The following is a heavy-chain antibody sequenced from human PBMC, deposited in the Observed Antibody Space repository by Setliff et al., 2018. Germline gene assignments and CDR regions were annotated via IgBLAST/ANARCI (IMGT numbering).Heavy chain of an antibody. CDR2: INWNGGST. D-gene: IGHD6-19*01. CDR1: GFTFDDYG. V-gene: IGHV3-20*01. J-gene: IGHJ3*02. Sequence: PGGSLRLSCAASGFTFDDYGMSWVRQAPGKGLEWVSGINWNGGSTGYADSVKGRFTISRDNAKNSLYLQMNSLRAEDTALYHCARDDGSGWYFDAFDIWGQGTMVTVSS. CDR3: ARDDGSGWYFDAFDI.